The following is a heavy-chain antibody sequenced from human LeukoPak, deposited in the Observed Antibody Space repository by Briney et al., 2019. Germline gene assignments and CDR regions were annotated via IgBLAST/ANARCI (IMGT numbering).Heavy chain of an antibody. CDR3: ARVVYYYDSSGYYYVPYFDY. J-gene: IGHJ4*02. CDR2: IIPIAGTA. V-gene: IGHV1-69*13. D-gene: IGHD3-22*01. CDR1: GGTFSNYG. Sequence: EASVKVSCKASGGTFSNYGISWVRQAPGQGLEWMGGIIPIAGTANYAQKFQSRVTIIADESTSTAYMELSSLRSEDTAVYYCARVVYYYDSSGYYYVPYFDYWGQGTLVTVSS.